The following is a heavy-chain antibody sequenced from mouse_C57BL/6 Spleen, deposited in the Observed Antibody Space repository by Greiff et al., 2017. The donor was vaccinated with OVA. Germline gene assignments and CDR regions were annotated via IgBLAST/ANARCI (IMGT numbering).Heavy chain of an antibody. J-gene: IGHJ2*01. CDR1: GYAFSSSW. CDR2: IYPGDGDT. D-gene: IGHD3-2*02. V-gene: IGHV1-82*01. Sequence: VQVVESGPELVKPGASVKISCKASGYAFSSSWMNWVKQRPGQGLEWIGRIYPGDGDTNYNEKFKGKATLTADKSSSTAYMQLSSLTSEDSAVYFCADSSGYLCFDYWGQGTTLTVSS. CDR3: ADSSGYLCFDY.